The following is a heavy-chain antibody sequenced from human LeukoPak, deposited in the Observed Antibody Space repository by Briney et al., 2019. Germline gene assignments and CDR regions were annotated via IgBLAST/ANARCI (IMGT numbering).Heavy chain of an antibody. CDR2: ISSSSSYI. J-gene: IGHJ6*02. D-gene: IGHD2-2*01. CDR1: GFTFSSYS. Sequence: PGGSLRLSCAASGFTFSSYSMNWVRQAPGKGLEWVSSISSSSSYIYYADSVKGRFTISRDNSKNTLYLQMNSLRAEDTAVYYCAKDAHIQRYYYGMDVWGQGTTVTVSS. CDR3: AKDAHIQRYYYGMDV. V-gene: IGHV3-21*01.